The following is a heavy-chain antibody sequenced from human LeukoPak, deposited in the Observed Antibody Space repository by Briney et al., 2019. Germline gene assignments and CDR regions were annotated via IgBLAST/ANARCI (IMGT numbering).Heavy chain of an antibody. D-gene: IGHD3-16*02. Sequence: GGSLRLSCAASGFTFSSYGMHWVRQAPGKGLEWVAVIWYDGSNKYYADSVKGRFTISRDNSKNTLYLQMNSLRAEDTAVYYCARESFYDYVWGSYRYQTRHFDYWGQGTLVTVSS. CDR3: ARESFYDYVWGSYRYQTRHFDY. V-gene: IGHV3-33*08. J-gene: IGHJ4*02. CDR1: GFTFSSYG. CDR2: IWYDGSNK.